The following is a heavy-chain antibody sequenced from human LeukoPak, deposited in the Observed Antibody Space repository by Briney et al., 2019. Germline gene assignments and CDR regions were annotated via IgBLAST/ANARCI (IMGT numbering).Heavy chain of an antibody. D-gene: IGHD3-16*01. Sequence: ASVKVSCKASGYTFTGYYMHWVRQAPGQGLEWMGWINPNNGGTNYAQKFQGRVTMTLDTSISTGYMELRSLRSDDTAVYYCARVIQVDAFDIWGQGTMVTVSS. CDR3: ARVIQVDAFDI. J-gene: IGHJ3*02. CDR1: GYTFTGYY. CDR2: INPNNGGT. V-gene: IGHV1-2*02.